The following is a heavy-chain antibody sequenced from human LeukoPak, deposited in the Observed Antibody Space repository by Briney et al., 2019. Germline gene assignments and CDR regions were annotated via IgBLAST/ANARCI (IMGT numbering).Heavy chain of an antibody. Sequence: ASVKVSCKASGYTFTSYGISWVRQAPGQGLEWMGWISAYNGNTNYAQKLQGRVTMTTDTSTSTAYMELRSLRSDDTAVYYCARDPGSTYYDILTGYPKYYFDYWGQGTLVTASS. CDR1: GYTFTSYG. V-gene: IGHV1-18*01. CDR2: ISAYNGNT. J-gene: IGHJ4*02. D-gene: IGHD3-9*01. CDR3: ARDPGSTYYDILTGYPKYYFDY.